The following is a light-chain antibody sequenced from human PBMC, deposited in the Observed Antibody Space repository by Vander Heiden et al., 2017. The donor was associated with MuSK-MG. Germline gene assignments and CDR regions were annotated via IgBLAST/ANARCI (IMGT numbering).Light chain of an antibody. J-gene: IGLJ3*02. V-gene: IGLV2-23*01. CDR3: CSYAGSSTWV. CDR1: SSEVGSDNL. CDR2: EGS. Sequence: QSALTQPASVSGSPGPSITITCTGTSSEVGSDNLVDLDQQHPGNPHILIIYEGSKRPAWVANRFSGSKAGNTASLTISGRQAEDDADYYCCSYAGSSTWVFGGGTKLTVL.